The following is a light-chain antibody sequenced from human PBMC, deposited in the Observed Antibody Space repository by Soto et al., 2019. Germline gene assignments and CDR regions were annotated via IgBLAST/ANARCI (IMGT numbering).Light chain of an antibody. V-gene: IGKV3-15*01. CDR3: QQYNNWPRGYT. Sequence: EIVMTQSPATLSVSPGERATLSCRASQSVSSNLAWYQQKPGQAPRLLIYGASTRATGIPARFGGSGSGTEFTLTISSLQSEDFAVYYCQQYNNWPRGYTFGQGTKLEIE. CDR1: QSVSSN. J-gene: IGKJ2*01. CDR2: GAS.